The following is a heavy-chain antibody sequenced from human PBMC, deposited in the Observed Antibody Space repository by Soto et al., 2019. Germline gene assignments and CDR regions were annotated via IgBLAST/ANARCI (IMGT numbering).Heavy chain of an antibody. Sequence: SETLSLTCTVSGGSISSYYWSWIRQPPGKGLEWIGYIYYSGSTNYNPSLKSRVTISVDTSKNQFSLKLSSVTAADTAVYYCARHNGSYYYYYMDVWGKGTTVTVSS. CDR1: GGSISSYY. CDR3: ARHNGSYYYYYMDV. V-gene: IGHV4-59*08. CDR2: IYYSGST. D-gene: IGHD1-26*01. J-gene: IGHJ6*03.